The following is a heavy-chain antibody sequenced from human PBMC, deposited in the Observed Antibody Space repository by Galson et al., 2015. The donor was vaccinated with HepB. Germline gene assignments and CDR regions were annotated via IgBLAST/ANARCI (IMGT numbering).Heavy chain of an antibody. D-gene: IGHD3-10*01. J-gene: IGHJ6*02. CDR1: GFTFDDYA. Sequence: SLRLSCAASGFTFDDYAMHWVRQAPGKGLEWVSGISWNSGSIGYADSVKGRFTISRDNAKNSLYLQMNSLRVADTALYFCAKDAGAYYYGSGSRYGMDVWGQGTTVTVSS. CDR2: ISWNSGSI. CDR3: AKDAGAYYYGSGSRYGMDV. V-gene: IGHV3-9*01.